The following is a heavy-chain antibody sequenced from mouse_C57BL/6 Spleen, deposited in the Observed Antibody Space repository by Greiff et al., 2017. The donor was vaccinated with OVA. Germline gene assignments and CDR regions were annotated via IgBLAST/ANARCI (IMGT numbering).Heavy chain of an antibody. D-gene: IGHD2-4*01. CDR3: ARYYDYDGFDY. CDR2: ISSGGSTI. Sequence: EVQGVEPGGGLVKPGGSLKLSCAASGFTFSDYGMHWVRQAPEQGLEWVAYISSGGSTIYYAETVKGRFTISRDNAKNTLFLQMTSLRSEDTAMYYCARYYDYDGFDYWGQGTTLTVSS. V-gene: IGHV5-17*01. J-gene: IGHJ2*01. CDR1: GFTFSDYG.